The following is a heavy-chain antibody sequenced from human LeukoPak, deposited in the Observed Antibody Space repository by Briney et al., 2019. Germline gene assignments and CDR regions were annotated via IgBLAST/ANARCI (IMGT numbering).Heavy chain of an antibody. CDR2: IYHGGNT. D-gene: IGHD2-8*02. CDR1: GGSISSSNW. CDR3: ARLISAGGFDY. Sequence: PSETLSLTCAVSGGSISSSNWWSWVRQPPGKWLEWIAEIYHGGNTNYNPSLKSRVTISVDKSKNQFSLKLSSVTAADTAVYYCARLISAGGFDYWGQGTLVTVSS. V-gene: IGHV4-4*02. J-gene: IGHJ4*02.